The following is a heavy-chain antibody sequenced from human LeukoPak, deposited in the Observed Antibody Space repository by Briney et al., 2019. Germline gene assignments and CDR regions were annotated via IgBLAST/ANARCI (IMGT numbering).Heavy chain of an antibody. V-gene: IGHV3-64*02. CDR2: ISSNGGST. CDR3: ARGRGYFDWLLYNY. CDR1: GFTFSSYA. Sequence: GGSLRLSCAASGFTFSSYAMHWVRQAPGKGLEYVSAISSNGGSTYYADSVKGRFTISRDNSKNTLYLQMGSLRSEDTAVYYCARGRGYFDWLLYNYWGQGTLVTVSS. D-gene: IGHD3-9*01. J-gene: IGHJ4*02.